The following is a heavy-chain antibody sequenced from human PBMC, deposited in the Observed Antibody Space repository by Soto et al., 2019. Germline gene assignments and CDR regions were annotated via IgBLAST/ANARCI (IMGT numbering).Heavy chain of an antibody. J-gene: IGHJ5*02. Sequence: ASVKVSCKASGYTFTSYGISWVRQAPGQGLEWMGWISAYNGNTNYAQKLQGRVTMTTDTSTSTAYMELRSLRSDDTAVYYCARSSYYDSSGYYLPWGQGTLVTVSS. CDR1: GYTFTSYG. V-gene: IGHV1-18*01. D-gene: IGHD3-22*01. CDR3: ARSSYYDSSGYYLP. CDR2: ISAYNGNT.